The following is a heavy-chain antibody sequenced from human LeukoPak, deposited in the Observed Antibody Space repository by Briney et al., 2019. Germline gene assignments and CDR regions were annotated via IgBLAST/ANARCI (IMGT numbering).Heavy chain of an antibody. CDR2: IIPILGIA. CDR1: GGTFSSYA. D-gene: IGHD3-3*01. Sequence: AASVKVSCKASGGTFSSYAISWVRQAPGQGLEWMGRIIPILGIANYAQKFQGRVTITADKSTSTAYMELRSLRSDDTAVYYCAREGGTIFGVVIGRNWFDPWGQGTLVTVSS. J-gene: IGHJ5*02. CDR3: AREGGTIFGVVIGRNWFDP. V-gene: IGHV1-69*04.